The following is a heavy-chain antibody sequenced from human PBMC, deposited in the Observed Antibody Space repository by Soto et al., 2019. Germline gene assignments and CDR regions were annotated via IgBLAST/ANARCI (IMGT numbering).Heavy chain of an antibody. CDR1: GLTFSSYW. Sequence: EVQLVESGGGLVQPGGSLRLSCAASGLTFSSYWMHWVRQAPGKGLVWVSRISTDGSVTTYADSVKGRFTISRDNAKNTLYLQMNSLRTEGTAVYYCARAPYSSGWWGFDYWGQGHLVTVSS. J-gene: IGHJ4*02. CDR2: ISTDGSVT. CDR3: ARAPYSSGWWGFDY. V-gene: IGHV3-74*01. D-gene: IGHD6-19*01.